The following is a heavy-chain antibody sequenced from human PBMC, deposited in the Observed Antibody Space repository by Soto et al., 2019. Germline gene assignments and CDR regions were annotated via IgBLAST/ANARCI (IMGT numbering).Heavy chain of an antibody. CDR1: GVVTFRGSYY. V-gene: IGHV4-31*03. D-gene: IGHD5-12*01. J-gene: IGHJ4*02. CDR2: IFNSGSA. CDR3: ARGYSGYDYNFDY. Sequence: TLSLTCSVSGVVTFRGSYYGRWIRQRPGKGLECLGYIFNSGSAYYNPSLRSRVTISIDTSKDEFSLTLSSVTAADTAVYFCARGYSGYDYNFDYWGQGSSVTVSS.